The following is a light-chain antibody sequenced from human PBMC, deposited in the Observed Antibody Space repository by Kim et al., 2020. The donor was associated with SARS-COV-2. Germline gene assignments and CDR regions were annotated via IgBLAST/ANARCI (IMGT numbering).Light chain of an antibody. CDR1: QSIAPNH. CDR3: QEYGRPPYT. J-gene: IGKJ2*01. Sequence: EIVLTQSPGTLSLSPGERATLSCRASQSIAPNHLAWFQQKPGQAPRLLIYGTSSRATGIPDRFSASESGTDFTLTISRLEPEDVAVYFCQEYGRPPYTFGQGTKLEI. V-gene: IGKV3-20*01. CDR2: GTS.